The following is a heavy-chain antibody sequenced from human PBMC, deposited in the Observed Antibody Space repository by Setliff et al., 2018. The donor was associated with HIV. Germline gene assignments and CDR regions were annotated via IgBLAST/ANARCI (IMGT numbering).Heavy chain of an antibody. CDR3: ARSNSGSGTGSGYYFHMGV. V-gene: IGHV4-61*02. CDR1: GGSLDSGNYY. J-gene: IGHJ6*03. D-gene: IGHD6-19*01. Sequence: SLTCTVSGGSLDSGNYYWSWIRQPAGKGLEWIGRVSPSGSTNYSPSLKSRVTISIDTSKQFSLNVRSLTAADTAVYYCARSNSGSGTGSGYYFHMGVWGKGTTVTVSS. CDR2: VSPSGST.